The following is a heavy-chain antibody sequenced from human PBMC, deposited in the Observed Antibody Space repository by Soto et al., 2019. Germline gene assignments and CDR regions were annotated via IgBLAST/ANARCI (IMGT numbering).Heavy chain of an antibody. CDR1: GGSISSYY. Sequence: PSETLSLTCTVSGGSISSYYWSWIRQPPGKGLEWIGEINHSGSTNYNPSLKSRVTISVDTSKNQFSLKLSSVTAADTAVYYCARGRVITMVRGPNFDYWGQGTLVTVSS. CDR3: ARGRVITMVRGPNFDY. V-gene: IGHV4-34*01. J-gene: IGHJ4*02. D-gene: IGHD3-10*01. CDR2: INHSGST.